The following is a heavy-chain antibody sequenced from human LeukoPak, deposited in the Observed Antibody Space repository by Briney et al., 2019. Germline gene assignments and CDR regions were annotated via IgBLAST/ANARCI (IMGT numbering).Heavy chain of an antibody. CDR1: GASISSGSYY. D-gene: IGHD1-1*01. V-gene: IGHV4-39*07. CDR2: IHYSGST. J-gene: IGHJ4*02. Sequence: SETLSLTCTVSGASISSGSYYWGWIRQPPGKGLEWIGSIHYSGSTYYNPSLKSRVTISVDTSKNQFSLKLSSVTAADTAVYYCVRDRELAYWGQGILVTVSS. CDR3: VRDRELAY.